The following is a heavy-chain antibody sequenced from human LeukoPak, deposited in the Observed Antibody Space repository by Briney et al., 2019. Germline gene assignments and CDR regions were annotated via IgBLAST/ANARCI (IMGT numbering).Heavy chain of an antibody. CDR3: ARAYDSSWHNFDY. Sequence: ALRLSCFASGFNFDEYAMDWVRQVPGKGLEWVTGISSNSVAKAYADSVKGRFTISRDISKNTLFLEMDSLRGEDTAVYYCARAYDSSWHNFDYWGQGSLVTVSS. J-gene: IGHJ4*02. V-gene: IGHV3-9*01. CDR2: ISSNSVAK. CDR1: GFNFDEYA. D-gene: IGHD6-13*01.